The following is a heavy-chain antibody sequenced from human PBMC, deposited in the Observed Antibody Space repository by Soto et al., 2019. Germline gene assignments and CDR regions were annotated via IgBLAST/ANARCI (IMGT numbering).Heavy chain of an antibody. V-gene: IGHV3-7*03. CDR2: INPDGTLK. D-gene: IGHD2-21*02. J-gene: IGHJ4*02. Sequence: EVQLVESGGGLVQPGGSLRLSCAASGFALSGYWMTWVRQAPGQGLEWVASINPDGTLKYYVDSVKGRFTISRDNADNSLFLQMISLRVEDTAVYYCARWESGDWYLGIWGQGTLVPVSS. CDR1: GFALSGYW. CDR3: ARWESGDWYLGI.